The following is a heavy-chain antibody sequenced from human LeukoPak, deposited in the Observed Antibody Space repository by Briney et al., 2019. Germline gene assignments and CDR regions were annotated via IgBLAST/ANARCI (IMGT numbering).Heavy chain of an antibody. Sequence: GGSLRLSCADSGFTFSSYGMHWVRQAPGKGLEWVAVISYDGSNKYYADSVKGRFTISRDNSKNTLYLQMNSLRAEDTAVYYCAKDGCGGDCYYAAYYYGMDVWGQGTTVTVSS. V-gene: IGHV3-30*18. CDR3: AKDGCGGDCYYAAYYYGMDV. D-gene: IGHD2-21*02. CDR1: GFTFSSYG. CDR2: ISYDGSNK. J-gene: IGHJ6*02.